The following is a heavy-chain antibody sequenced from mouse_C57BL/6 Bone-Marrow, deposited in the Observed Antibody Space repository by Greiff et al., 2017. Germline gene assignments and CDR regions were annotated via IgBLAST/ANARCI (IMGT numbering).Heavy chain of an antibody. D-gene: IGHD2-3*01. CDR1: GYAFSSSW. J-gene: IGHJ1*03. CDR3: ARSGGYDGYYVRYFDV. V-gene: IGHV1-82*01. Sequence: VQLVESGPELVKPGASVKISCKASGYAFSSSWMNWVKQRPGQGLEWIGRIYPGDGDTNYNGKFKGKATLTADKSSSTAYMQLSSLTSEDSAVYFCARSGGYDGYYVRYFDVWGTGTTVTVSS. CDR2: IYPGDGDT.